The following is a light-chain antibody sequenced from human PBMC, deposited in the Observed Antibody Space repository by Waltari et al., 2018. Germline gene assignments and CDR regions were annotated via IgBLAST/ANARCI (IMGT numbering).Light chain of an antibody. Sequence: AVLTQSPLSLPVTLGQPASIPCRSSQTLVSSNGNTYLSWFQQRPGQSPRRLIYTVSARDAGVPDRFSGSGSDTDFTLTISRVEAEDVGVYYCMQATYWPWTFGQGTKVEIK. J-gene: IGKJ1*01. V-gene: IGKV2-30*01. CDR1: QTLVSSNGNTY. CDR2: TVS. CDR3: MQATYWPWT.